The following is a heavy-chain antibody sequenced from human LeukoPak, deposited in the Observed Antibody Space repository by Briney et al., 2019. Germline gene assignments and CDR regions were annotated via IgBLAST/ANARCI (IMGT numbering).Heavy chain of an antibody. V-gene: IGHV4-30-2*01. J-gene: IGHJ4*02. CDR2: IYHSGST. D-gene: IGHD3-22*01. CDR1: GGSISSGGYY. CDR3: ARVDSRGSGYYLYYFDY. Sequence: SETLSLTCTVSGGSISSGGYYWSWIRQPPGKGLEWIGYIYHSGSTYYDPSLKSRVTISVDRSKNQFSLKLSSVTAADTAVYYCARVDSRGSGYYLYYFDYWGQGTLVTVSS.